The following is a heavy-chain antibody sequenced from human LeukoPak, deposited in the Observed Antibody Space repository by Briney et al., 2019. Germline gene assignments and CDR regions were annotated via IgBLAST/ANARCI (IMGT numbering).Heavy chain of an antibody. D-gene: IGHD2-15*01. Sequence: ASVKVSCKASGYTFTGYYMHWVRQAPGQGLEWVGWINPNSGGTNYAQKFQGRVTMTRDTSISTAYMELSSLRSEDTAVYYCAREVFVVTPWFDPWGQGTLVTVSP. V-gene: IGHV1-2*02. CDR1: GYTFTGYY. J-gene: IGHJ5*02. CDR3: AREVFVVTPWFDP. CDR2: INPNSGGT.